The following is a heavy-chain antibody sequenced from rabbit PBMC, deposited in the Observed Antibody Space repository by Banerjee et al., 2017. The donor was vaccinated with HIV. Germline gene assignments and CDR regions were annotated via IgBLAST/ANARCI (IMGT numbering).Heavy chain of an antibody. CDR1: GFSFSSSDY. J-gene: IGHJ6*01. CDR3: ARDTGSSFSSCGMDL. V-gene: IGHV1S40*01. CDR2: IAGVSSAFT. D-gene: IGHD8-1*01. Sequence: QSLEESGGDLVKPGASLTLTCTASGFSFSSSDYMCWVRQAPGKGLEWISCIAGVSSAFTYSATWAKGRFTCSKTSSTTVTLQMTSLTVADTATYFCARDTGSSFSSCGMDLWGPGTLVTVS.